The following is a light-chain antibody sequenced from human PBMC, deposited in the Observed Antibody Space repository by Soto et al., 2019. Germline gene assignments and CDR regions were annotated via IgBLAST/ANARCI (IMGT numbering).Light chain of an antibody. CDR1: SSDVGDYNY. Sequence: QSVLTQPPSASGTPGQSVTIPCTGTSSDVGDYNYVSWYQQHPGKAPKLMIHEVSRRPSGVPDRFSGSKSGNTASLTVSGLQAEDEADYYCSSNAGSYNLVFGGGTKVTVL. V-gene: IGLV2-8*01. CDR3: SSNAGSYNLV. J-gene: IGLJ2*01. CDR2: EVS.